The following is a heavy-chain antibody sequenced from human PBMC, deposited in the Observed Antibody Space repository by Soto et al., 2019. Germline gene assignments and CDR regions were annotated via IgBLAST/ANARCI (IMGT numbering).Heavy chain of an antibody. CDR2: ISAYNGNT. V-gene: IGHV1-18*01. D-gene: IGHD3-9*01. Sequence: ASVKVSCKASGYTFTSYGISWVRQAPGQGLEWMGWISAYNGNTNYAQKLQGRVTMTTDTSTSTAYMELRSLRSDDTAVYYCARVRYFDGLLPHDAFDTWGQGTMVTVSS. J-gene: IGHJ3*02. CDR1: GYTFTSYG. CDR3: ARVRYFDGLLPHDAFDT.